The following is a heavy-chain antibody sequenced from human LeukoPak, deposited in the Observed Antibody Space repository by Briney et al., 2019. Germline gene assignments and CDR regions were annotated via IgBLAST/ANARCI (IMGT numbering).Heavy chain of an antibody. CDR2: ISYDGSNK. V-gene: IGHV3-30*18. Sequence: PGGSLRLPCAASGFTFSSYGMHWVRQAPGKGLEWVAVISYDGSNKYYADSVKGRFTISRDNAKNSLYLQMNSLRAEDTALYYCAKDIVRYCSSTSCPGRGMDVWGQGTTVTVSS. J-gene: IGHJ6*02. CDR1: GFTFSSYG. D-gene: IGHD2-2*01. CDR3: AKDIVRYCSSTSCPGRGMDV.